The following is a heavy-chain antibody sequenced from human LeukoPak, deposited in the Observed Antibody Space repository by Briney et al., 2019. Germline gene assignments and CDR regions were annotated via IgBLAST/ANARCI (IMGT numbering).Heavy chain of an antibody. CDR1: GFTVSSNY. CDR2: IYSGGST. J-gene: IGHJ5*02. D-gene: IGHD2-15*01. CDR3: ARDLVAATSTLGTGPNHGWFDP. Sequence: PGGSLRLSCAASGFTVSSNYMSWVRQAPGKGLEWVSVIYSGGSTYYADSVKGRFTISRDNSKNTLYLQMNSLRAEDTAVYYCARDLVAATSTLGTGPNHGWFDPWGQGTLVTVSS. V-gene: IGHV3-66*01.